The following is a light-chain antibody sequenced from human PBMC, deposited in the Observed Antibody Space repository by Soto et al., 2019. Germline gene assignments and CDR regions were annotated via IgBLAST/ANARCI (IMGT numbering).Light chain of an antibody. J-gene: IGLJ1*01. CDR3: ATWDDSLIGSV. CDR1: SSNIGSNT. Sequence: QSVLTQPPSASGTPGQRVTISCSGSSSNIGSNTVNWYQQFPGTAPKLLIYGNDQRPSGVPDRFSGSKSGTSASLAISRLQSEDEADYYCATWDDSLIGSVFGTGTKLTVL. V-gene: IGLV1-44*01. CDR2: GND.